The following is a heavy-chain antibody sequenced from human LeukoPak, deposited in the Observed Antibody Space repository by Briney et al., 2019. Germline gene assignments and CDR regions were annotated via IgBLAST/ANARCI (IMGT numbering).Heavy chain of an antibody. V-gene: IGHV3-23*01. CDR2: ISGSGGST. J-gene: IGHJ4*02. CDR3: AKVGTRSGGFYYSKLDY. D-gene: IGHD3-22*01. Sequence: GGSLRLSCAASGFTFSSYAMSWVRQAPGKGLEWVSAISGSGGSTYYADSVKGRFTISRDNSKNTLYLQMNRLRAEDTAVYYCAKVGTRSGGFYYSKLDYWGQGTLVTVSS. CDR1: GFTFSSYA.